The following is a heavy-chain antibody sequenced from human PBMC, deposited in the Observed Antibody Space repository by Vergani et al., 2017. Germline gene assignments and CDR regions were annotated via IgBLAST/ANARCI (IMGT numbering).Heavy chain of an antibody. Sequence: QVQLQQWGAGLLKPSETLSLTCAVYGGSFSGYYWSWIRQPPGKGLEWIGEINHSGSTNYNPSLKSRVTISVDTSKNQFSLKLSSVTAADTAVYYCGGLYSDSSGYYGDYWGQGTLVTVSS. CDR3: GGLYSDSSGYYGDY. J-gene: IGHJ4*02. V-gene: IGHV4-34*01. CDR1: GGSFSGYY. CDR2: INHSGST. D-gene: IGHD3-22*01.